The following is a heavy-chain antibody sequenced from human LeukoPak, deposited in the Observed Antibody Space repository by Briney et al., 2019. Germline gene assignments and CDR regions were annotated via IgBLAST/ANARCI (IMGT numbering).Heavy chain of an antibody. J-gene: IGHJ4*02. Sequence: GGSLRLSCSASGFTFGDYAMSWFRQAPGKGLEWVGFIRDKAYGGTTEYAASVKGRFTISRDDSKSIAYLQMNSLKTEDTAVYYCTRGFIPAAGVPWGDYWGQGTLVTVSS. CDR2: IRDKAYGGTT. V-gene: IGHV3-49*03. CDR3: TRGFIPAAGVPWGDY. D-gene: IGHD6-13*01. CDR1: GFTFGDYA.